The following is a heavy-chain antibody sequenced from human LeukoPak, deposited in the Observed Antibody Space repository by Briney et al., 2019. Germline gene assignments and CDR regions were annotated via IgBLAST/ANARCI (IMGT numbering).Heavy chain of an antibody. Sequence: GGSLRLSCAASGFTFSSYSMNWVRQAPGKGLEWVSSISSSSSYIYYADSVKGRFTTSRNNAKNSLYLQMNSLRAEDTAVYYCARAGDSSGEFDYWGQGTLVTVSS. J-gene: IGHJ4*02. D-gene: IGHD3-16*01. CDR2: ISSSSSYI. CDR3: ARAGDSSGEFDY. V-gene: IGHV3-21*01. CDR1: GFTFSSYS.